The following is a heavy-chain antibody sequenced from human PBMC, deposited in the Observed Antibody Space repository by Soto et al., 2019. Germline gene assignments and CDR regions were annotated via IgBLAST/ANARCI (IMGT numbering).Heavy chain of an antibody. D-gene: IGHD6-19*01. CDR3: TTDYRQWLYYYYYGMDV. V-gene: IGHV3-15*07. Sequence: PGGSLRLSCAASGFTFSNAWMNWVRQAPGKGLEWVGRIKSKTDGGTTDYAAPVKGRFTISRDDSKNTLYLQMNSLKTEDTAVNYCTTDYRQWLYYYYYGMDVWGQGTTVTVSS. J-gene: IGHJ6*02. CDR2: IKSKTDGGTT. CDR1: GFTFSNAW.